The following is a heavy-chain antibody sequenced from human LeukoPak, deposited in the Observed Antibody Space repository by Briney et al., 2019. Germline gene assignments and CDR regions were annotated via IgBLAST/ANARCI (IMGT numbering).Heavy chain of an antibody. V-gene: IGHV3-21*01. D-gene: IGHD5-18*01. Sequence: GGSLRLSCAASGFTFSVYTMNWVRQAPGKGLEWVSAVTSSSSYMYYADSVKGRFTISRDNAKNSPFLLMNSLRAEDTAVYYCARELQTGFSYAPFDCWGQGTLVTVSS. CDR1: GFTFSVYT. J-gene: IGHJ4*02. CDR2: VTSSSSYM. CDR3: ARELQTGFSYAPFDC.